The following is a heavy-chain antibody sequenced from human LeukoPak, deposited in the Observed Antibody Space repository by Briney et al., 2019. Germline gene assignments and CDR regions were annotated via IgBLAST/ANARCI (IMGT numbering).Heavy chain of an antibody. CDR2: ISSYNGNT. Sequence: ASVKVSCKASGYTFTSYAMHWVRQAPGQRLEWMGWISSYNGNTNYAQKLQGRVTMTTDTSTSTAYMELRSLRSDATAVYYCESESIAVAGGSLHDFDIWGQGTMVTVSS. J-gene: IGHJ3*02. CDR1: GYTFTSYA. D-gene: IGHD6-19*01. V-gene: IGHV1-18*01. CDR3: ESESIAVAGGSLHDFDI.